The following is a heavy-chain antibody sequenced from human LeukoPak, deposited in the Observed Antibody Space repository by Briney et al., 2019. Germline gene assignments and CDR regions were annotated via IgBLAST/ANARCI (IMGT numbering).Heavy chain of an antibody. D-gene: IGHD5-12*01. CDR2: IYYSGST. Sequence: SETLSLTCTVSGGSISSYYWSWIRQPPGKGLEWIGYIYYSGSTNYNPSLKSRVTISVDTSKNQFSLKLSSVTAADTAVYYCARGDIVATTAKFDYWGQGTLVTVSS. CDR1: GGSISSYY. V-gene: IGHV4-59*01. J-gene: IGHJ4*02. CDR3: ARGDIVATTAKFDY.